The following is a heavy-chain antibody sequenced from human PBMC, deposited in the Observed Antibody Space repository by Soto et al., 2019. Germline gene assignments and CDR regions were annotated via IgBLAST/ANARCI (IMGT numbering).Heavy chain of an antibody. J-gene: IGHJ5*02. CDR2: TSHDGSSE. CDR3: AKGRGRRYDLCGP. CDR1: GFTFINYG. V-gene: IGHV3-30*18. Sequence: QVQLVESGGGVVQPGRSLRLSCTASGFTFINYGIHWVRQAPGKGLEWVAVTSHDGSSEYYADSVKGRFTISRDNSKNTVYLQMNSLRTEDTALYYCAKGRGRRYDLCGPCGQGTLVTVSS. D-gene: IGHD3-3*01.